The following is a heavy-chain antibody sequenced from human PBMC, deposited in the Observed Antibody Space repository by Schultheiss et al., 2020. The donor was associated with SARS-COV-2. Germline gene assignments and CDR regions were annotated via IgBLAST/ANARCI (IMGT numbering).Heavy chain of an antibody. D-gene: IGHD6-13*01. J-gene: IGHJ6*02. V-gene: IGHV4-59*02. Sequence: SETLSLTCAVSGASVTSYYWNWIRRPPGKGLEWIGYINHNGISNYNPSLKSRLSISIDTSTNQFSLRLSSVTAADTAVYYCARMDTGLGYGMDVWGQGTTVTVSS. CDR1: GASVTSYY. CDR3: ARMDTGLGYGMDV. CDR2: INHNGIS.